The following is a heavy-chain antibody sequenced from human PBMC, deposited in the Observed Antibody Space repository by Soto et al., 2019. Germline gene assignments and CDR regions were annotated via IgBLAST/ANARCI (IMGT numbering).Heavy chain of an antibody. CDR1: GFSFSKSW. Sequence: GGSLRLSCVASGFSFSKSWMSWVRQAPGKGLEWVANIKEDGRDNYYVDSVKGRFTISRDNAKNSLYLQVNSLRAEDTAVYYCVRGHLALLNWGQGTLVTVSS. D-gene: IGHD2-21*01. CDR2: IKEDGRDN. J-gene: IGHJ4*02. V-gene: IGHV3-7*04. CDR3: VRGHLALLN.